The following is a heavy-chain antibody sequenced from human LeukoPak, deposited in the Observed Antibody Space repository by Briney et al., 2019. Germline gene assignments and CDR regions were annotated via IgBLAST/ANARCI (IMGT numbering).Heavy chain of an antibody. J-gene: IGHJ4*02. D-gene: IGHD4-17*01. CDR1: GGSFSGYY. V-gene: IGHV4-34*01. CDR2: INHSGST. CDR3: ARGTETRGYFDY. Sequence: SETLSLTCAVYGGSFSGYYWSWIRKPPGKGLEWIGEINHSGSTNYNPSLKSRVTISVDTSKNQFSLKLSSVTAADTAVYYCARGTETRGYFDYWGQGTLVTVSS.